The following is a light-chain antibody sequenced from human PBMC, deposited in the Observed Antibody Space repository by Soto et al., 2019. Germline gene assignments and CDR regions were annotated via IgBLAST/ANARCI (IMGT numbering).Light chain of an antibody. J-gene: IGLJ1*01. V-gene: IGLV2-8*01. Sequence: QSALTQPPSASGSPGQSVTIPCTGTYSDIGAYNYVSWYQQRPGDAPKLIIYDVSKRPSGVPDRIVASKSGNTASLTVSGLEADDEANYYCSSFKGTNSFVFGTGTKVTVL. CDR3: SSFKGTNSFV. CDR1: YSDIGAYNY. CDR2: DVS.